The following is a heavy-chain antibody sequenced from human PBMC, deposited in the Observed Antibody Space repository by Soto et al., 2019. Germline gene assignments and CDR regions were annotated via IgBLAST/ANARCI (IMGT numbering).Heavy chain of an antibody. V-gene: IGHV3-73*02. Sequence: EVQLVESGGGLVQPGGSLKLSCAASGFTFRGSAIHWVRQASGKGLEWLGRIRGKANSYATAYAASVKGRFTISRDDSKNTAYLQMNSLKTEDTAVYFCTIRLVRSSGWYYFDYWGQGTLVTVSS. CDR1: GFTFRGSA. D-gene: IGHD6-19*01. CDR3: TIRLVRSSGWYYFDY. J-gene: IGHJ4*02. CDR2: IRGKANSYAT.